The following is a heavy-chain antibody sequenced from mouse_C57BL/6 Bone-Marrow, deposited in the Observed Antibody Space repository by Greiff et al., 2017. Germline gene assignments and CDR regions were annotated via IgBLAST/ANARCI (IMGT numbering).Heavy chain of an antibody. D-gene: IGHD2-3*01. V-gene: IGHV5-17*01. CDR3: ARKGRYDGYFYWYFDV. J-gene: IGHJ1*03. CDR1: GFTFSDYG. CDR2: ISSGSSTI. Sequence: EVKLVESGGGLVKPGGSLKLSCAASGFTFSDYGMHWVRQAPEKGLEWVAYISSGSSTIYYADTGKGRFTICRDNAKITLCLQMTSLRSEDTAMYYCARKGRYDGYFYWYFDVWGTGTTVTVSS.